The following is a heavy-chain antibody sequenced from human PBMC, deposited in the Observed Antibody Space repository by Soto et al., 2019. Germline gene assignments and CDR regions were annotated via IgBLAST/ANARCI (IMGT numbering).Heavy chain of an antibody. Sequence: SETLSLTCTVSGGSISSYYWSWIRQPPRKGLEWIGYIYYSGSTNYNPSLKSRVTISVDTSKNQFSLKLSSVTAADTAVYYCAREVGSYFHYFGYWGQGPLVTVS. V-gene: IGHV4-59*01. D-gene: IGHD1-26*01. CDR1: GGSISSYY. CDR3: AREVGSYFHYFGY. J-gene: IGHJ4*02. CDR2: IYYSGST.